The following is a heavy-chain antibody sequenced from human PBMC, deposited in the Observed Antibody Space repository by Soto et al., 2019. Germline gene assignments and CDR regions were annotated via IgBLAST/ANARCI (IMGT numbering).Heavy chain of an antibody. CDR2: ISVSGTMR. Sequence: GGSLRLSCAPSGFTFSSYEMNWVRQAPGKGLEWVSYISVSGTMRFYADAVKGRFTISRDNTKKILYLQMNSLRAEDTALYYCATAGLTGTVWGQGTT. CDR1: GFTFSSYE. V-gene: IGHV3-48*03. CDR3: ATAGLTGTV. D-gene: IGHD3-9*01. J-gene: IGHJ6*02.